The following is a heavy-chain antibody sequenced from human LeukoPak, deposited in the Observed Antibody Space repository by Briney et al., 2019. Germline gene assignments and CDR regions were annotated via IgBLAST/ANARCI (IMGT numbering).Heavy chain of an antibody. CDR3: ANYCSSTSCYRT. V-gene: IGHV4-34*01. CDR1: GGSISSGGYY. D-gene: IGHD2-2*02. J-gene: IGHJ4*02. Sequence: PSETLSLTCAVSGGSISSGGYYWSWIRQPPGKGLEWIGEINHSGSTNYNPSLKSRVTISVDTSKNQFSLKLSSVTAADTAVYYCANYCSSTSCYRTWGQGTLVTVSS. CDR2: INHSGST.